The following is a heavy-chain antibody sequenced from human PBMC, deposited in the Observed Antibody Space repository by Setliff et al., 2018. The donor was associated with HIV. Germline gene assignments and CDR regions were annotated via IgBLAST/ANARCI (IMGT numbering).Heavy chain of an antibody. CDR2: IYYDGRT. D-gene: IGHD3-10*01. V-gene: IGHV4-39*07. CDR1: GGSIRTGAYY. J-gene: IGHJ4*02. Sequence: NPSETLSLTCTVSGGSIRTGAYYWGWIRQPPGKGLEWIGSIYYDGRTFYKPSLKSRLTISVDTSKNQFSLSLNSVTAADTAIYYCARGRDSVLTPFDYWGQGTLVTVSS. CDR3: ARGRDSVLTPFDY.